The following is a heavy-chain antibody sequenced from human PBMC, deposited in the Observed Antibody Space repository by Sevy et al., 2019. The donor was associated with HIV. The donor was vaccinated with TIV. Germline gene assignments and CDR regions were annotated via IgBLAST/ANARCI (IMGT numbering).Heavy chain of an antibody. D-gene: IGHD3-3*01. CDR2: INPNSADT. V-gene: IGHV1-2*06. J-gene: IGHJ4*02. CDR1: GYTFTGYY. Sequence: ASVKVSCKASGYTFTGYYIHWVRQAPGHGLEWMGRINPNSADTTYAQKFQGRVTMTRDTSITTAYMELSGLRSDDAALYYWAGEPKDFGVVVIPVGGERRGGGNYWGQGTLVTVSS. CDR3: AGEPKDFGVVVIPVGGERRGGGNY.